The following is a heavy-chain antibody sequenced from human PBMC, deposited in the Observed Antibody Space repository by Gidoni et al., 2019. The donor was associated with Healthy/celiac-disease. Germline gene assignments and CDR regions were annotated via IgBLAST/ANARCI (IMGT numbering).Heavy chain of an antibody. J-gene: IGHJ4*02. Sequence: QVQLQESGPGLVKPSETLSLTCTVSGGSISSYYWSWIRQPPGKGLEWIGYIYYSGSTNYNPSLKSRVTISVDTSKNQFSLKMSSVTAADTAVYYCARVGGELNFDYWGQGTLVTVSS. V-gene: IGHV4-59*01. CDR2: IYYSGST. CDR1: GGSISSYY. D-gene: IGHD2-21*01. CDR3: ARVGGELNFDY.